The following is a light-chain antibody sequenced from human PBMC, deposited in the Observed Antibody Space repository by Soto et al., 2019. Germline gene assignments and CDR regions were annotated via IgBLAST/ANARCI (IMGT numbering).Light chain of an antibody. CDR3: QSYDSSLSGYV. J-gene: IGLJ1*01. CDR2: GDS. CDR1: SSNIGAGYD. Sequence: QSVLTQPPSVSGDPGQRVTISCTGSSSNIGAGYDVHWYQHLPGTAPKLLIYGDSNRPSGVPDRFSGSKSGTSASLAITGLQAEYEADYYCQSYDSSLSGYVFGTGTKLTVL. V-gene: IGLV1-40*01.